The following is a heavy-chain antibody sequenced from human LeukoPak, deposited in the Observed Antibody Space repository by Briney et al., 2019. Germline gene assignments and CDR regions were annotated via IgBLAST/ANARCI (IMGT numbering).Heavy chain of an antibody. CDR2: MKQDGSEK. D-gene: IGHD2-2*01. Sequence: GGSLRLSCTASGFTFWMTWVRQAPGKGLEWVANMKQDGSEKYYVDSVKGRFTIPRDNAKNSLYLQMNSLRAEDTAVYYCARIYCSSTNCYRHFDYWGQGTLVTVSS. CDR3: ARIYCSSTNCYRHFDY. CDR1: GFTFW. J-gene: IGHJ4*02. V-gene: IGHV3-7*01.